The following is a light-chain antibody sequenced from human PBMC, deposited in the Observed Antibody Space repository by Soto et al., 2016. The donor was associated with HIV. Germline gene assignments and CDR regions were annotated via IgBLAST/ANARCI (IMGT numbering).Light chain of an antibody. Sequence: AIQMTRSPSSLSASVGDRVTITCRASQDIKNDLGWYQQKPGKAPKVLIYAASSLQSGVPSRFSGSGFGTDFTLTISSLQPEDFATYYCLQDYNYPRTFGRGTKVEFK. CDR3: LQDYNYPRT. CDR2: AAS. J-gene: IGKJ1*01. V-gene: IGKV1-6*01. CDR1: QDIKND.